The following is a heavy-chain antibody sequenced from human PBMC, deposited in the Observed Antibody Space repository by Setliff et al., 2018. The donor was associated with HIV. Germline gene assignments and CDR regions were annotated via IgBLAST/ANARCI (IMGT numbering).Heavy chain of an antibody. CDR2: INPNSGGT. V-gene: IGHV1-2*04. D-gene: IGHD6-13*01. CDR3: ARDSGAAGISGFDY. Sequence: ASVKVSCKASGYTFTGYYMHWVRQAPGQGLEGMGWINPNSGGTNYAQKFQGWVTMTRDTSISTAYMELSRLRSDDTAVYYCARDSGAAGISGFDYWGQGTLVTVSS. J-gene: IGHJ4*02. CDR1: GYTFTGYY.